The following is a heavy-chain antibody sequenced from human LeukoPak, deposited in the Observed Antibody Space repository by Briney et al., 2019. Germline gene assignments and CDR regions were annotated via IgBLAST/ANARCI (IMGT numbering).Heavy chain of an antibody. J-gene: IGHJ4*02. D-gene: IGHD6-19*01. CDR2: IKHDESET. V-gene: IGHV3-7*03. CDR1: GFPFYGYW. CDR3: AKTTIGYSSGRFPGWPVDY. Sequence: GGSLRLSCAATGFPFYGYWMTWLRQAPGKGLEWVANIKHDESETNYADSVKGRFTISRDNAKNSLYLQMDSLRAEDTAVYYCAKTTIGYSSGRFPGWPVDYWGQGTLVTVSS.